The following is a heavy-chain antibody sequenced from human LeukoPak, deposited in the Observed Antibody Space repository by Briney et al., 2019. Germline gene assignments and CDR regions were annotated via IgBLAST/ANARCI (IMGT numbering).Heavy chain of an antibody. CDR3: AREVVVVPAAIDRFDP. CDR1: GGSISSHY. V-gene: IGHV4-59*11. Sequence: SEALSLTCTVSGGSISSHYWSWIRQPPGKGLEWIGYIYYSGSTNYNPSLKNRVTISVDTSKNQFSLKLSSVTAADTAVYYCAREVVVVPAAIDRFDPWGQGTLVTVSS. J-gene: IGHJ5*02. CDR2: IYYSGST. D-gene: IGHD2-2*01.